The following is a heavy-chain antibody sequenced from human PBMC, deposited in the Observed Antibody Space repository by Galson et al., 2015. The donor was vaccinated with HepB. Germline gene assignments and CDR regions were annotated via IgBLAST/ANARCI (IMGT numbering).Heavy chain of an antibody. CDR2: FRGSGDNT. D-gene: IGHD4-11*01. J-gene: IGHJ3*02. Sequence: SLRLSCAASGFTFSDYAMSWVRQTTGRGLEWVSSFRGSGDNTYYADSVKGRFTISRDNSKNTLFLQMNSLRAEDTAVYYCAKHASTTTVASNAFDIWGQGTLVTVSS. CDR1: GFTFSDYA. CDR3: AKHASTTTVASNAFDI. V-gene: IGHV3-23*01.